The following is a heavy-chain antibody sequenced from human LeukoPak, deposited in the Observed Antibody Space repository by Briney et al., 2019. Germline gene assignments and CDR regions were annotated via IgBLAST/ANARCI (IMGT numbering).Heavy chain of an antibody. Sequence: SVKVSCKASGGTFSSYAISWVRQAPGQGLEWMGGIIPIFGTANYAQKFQGRVTITADESTSTAYMELSSLRSEDTAVYYCARDRDCSSTSCSPEYFQHWGQGTLVTVSS. J-gene: IGHJ1*01. V-gene: IGHV1-69*13. D-gene: IGHD2-2*01. CDR1: GGTFSSYA. CDR2: IIPIFGTA. CDR3: ARDRDCSSTSCSPEYFQH.